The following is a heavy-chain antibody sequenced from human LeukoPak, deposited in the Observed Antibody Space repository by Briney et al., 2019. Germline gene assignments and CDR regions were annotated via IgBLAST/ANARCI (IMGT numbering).Heavy chain of an antibody. D-gene: IGHD6-19*01. CDR3: TRVSGWYGGYFDY. Sequence: GGSLRLSCTASGFTFGDYAMSWVRQAPGKGLEWVGLIRSKAYGGTTEYAASVKGRFTISRDDSKSIAYLQMNSLKTEDTAVYYCTRVSGWYGGYFDYWGQGTLVTVSS. CDR1: GFTFGDYA. V-gene: IGHV3-49*04. J-gene: IGHJ4*02. CDR2: IRSKAYGGTT.